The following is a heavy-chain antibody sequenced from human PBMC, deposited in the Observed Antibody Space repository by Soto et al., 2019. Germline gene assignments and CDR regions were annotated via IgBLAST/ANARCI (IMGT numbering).Heavy chain of an antibody. CDR3: ARAPLLKLRSSSSRNHFDY. D-gene: IGHD6-6*01. Sequence: ASVKVSSTASGYTFTSYYMHWVRKAPGQGLEWMGIINPSGGSTSYAQKFQGRVTMTRDTSTSTVYMELSSLRSEDTAVYYCARAPLLKLRSSSSRNHFDYWGQGTLVTVSS. J-gene: IGHJ4*02. CDR1: GYTFTSYY. V-gene: IGHV1-46*03. CDR2: INPSGGST.